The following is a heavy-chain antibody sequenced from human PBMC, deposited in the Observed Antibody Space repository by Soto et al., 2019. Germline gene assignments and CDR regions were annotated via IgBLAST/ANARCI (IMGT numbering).Heavy chain of an antibody. J-gene: IGHJ4*02. CDR2: SHQSGNT. CDR1: GVSIGSHDW. CDR3: ATRDTGRVY. D-gene: IGHD5-18*01. V-gene: IGHV4-4*02. Sequence: QVQLQESGPGLVKPSGTLSLTCAVSGVSIGSHDWWTWVRQPPGKGLEWIGESHQSGNTNYNSSLESRVTISRDKSKSHCSLQLSSVTVADTAVYYCATRDTGRVYWGQGTLVTVSS.